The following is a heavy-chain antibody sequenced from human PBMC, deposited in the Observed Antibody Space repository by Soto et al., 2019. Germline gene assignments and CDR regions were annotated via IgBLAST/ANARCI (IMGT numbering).Heavy chain of an antibody. Sequence: GGSLRLSCAASGFTFSSYGMHWVRQAPGKGLEWVAVISYDGSNKYYADSVKGRFTISRDNSKNTLYLQMNSLRAEDTAVYYCAKSMYYDILTGPTVTYYYYGMDVWGQGTTVTVSS. CDR1: GFTFSSYG. CDR2: ISYDGSNK. V-gene: IGHV3-30*18. D-gene: IGHD3-9*01. J-gene: IGHJ6*02. CDR3: AKSMYYDILTGPTVTYYYYGMDV.